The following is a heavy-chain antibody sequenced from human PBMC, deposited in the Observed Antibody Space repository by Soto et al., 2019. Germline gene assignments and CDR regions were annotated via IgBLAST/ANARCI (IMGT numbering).Heavy chain of an antibody. J-gene: IGHJ5*02. Sequence: SETLSLTCTVSGGSISSSSYYWGWIRQPPGKGLEWIGSIYYSGSTYYNPSLKSRVTISVDTSKNQFSLKLSSVTAADTAVYYCARPRSVAATRGVNWFDPWGQGTLVTVSS. CDR2: IYYSGST. CDR1: GGSISSSSYY. CDR3: ARPRSVAATRGVNWFDP. D-gene: IGHD2-15*01. V-gene: IGHV4-39*01.